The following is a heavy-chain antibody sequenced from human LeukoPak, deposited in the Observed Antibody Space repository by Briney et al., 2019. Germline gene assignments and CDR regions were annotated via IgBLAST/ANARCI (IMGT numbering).Heavy chain of an antibody. CDR1: GASISIYS. V-gene: IGHV4-59*03. CDR2: IYDSGSP. D-gene: IGHD2-2*01. J-gene: IGHJ3*02. Sequence: SETLSLTCTVSGASISIYSWSWLRQPPGQGLEWIGYIYDSGSPNYNPSLKSRVSMSVDASRNQFSLKVNPVTVADTAVYYCAKSNRYCNSASCYEAFDIWGRGTMVTVSS. CDR3: AKSNRYCNSASCYEAFDI.